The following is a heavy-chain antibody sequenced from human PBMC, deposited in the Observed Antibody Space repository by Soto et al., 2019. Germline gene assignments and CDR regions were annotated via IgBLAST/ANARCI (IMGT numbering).Heavy chain of an antibody. CDR3: ARHYSSGSRNWFDP. CDR1: GGSINSSSYF. D-gene: IGHD6-19*01. J-gene: IGHJ5*02. Sequence: SETLSLTCSVSGGSINSSSYFWGWVRQPPGKGLEWIGSIYYSGSTYYNPSLRSRVTISVDTSKNQFSLKLSSVTAADTAVFYCARHYSSGSRNWFDPWGQGVLVTVSS. V-gene: IGHV4-39*01. CDR2: IYYSGST.